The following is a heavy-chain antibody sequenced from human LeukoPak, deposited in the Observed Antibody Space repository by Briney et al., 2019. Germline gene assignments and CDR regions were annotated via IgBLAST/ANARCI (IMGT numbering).Heavy chain of an antibody. CDR1: GFTFSSYA. CDR2: ISYDGSNK. V-gene: IGHV3-30-3*01. D-gene: IGHD4-11*01. CDR3: ARDRGGFTVTDY. J-gene: IGHJ4*02. Sequence: PGGSLRLSCAASGFTFSSYAMHWVRQAPGKGLEWVAVISYDGSNKYYADSVKGRFTISRDNSKNTLYLQMNSLRAEDTAVYYCARDRGGFTVTDYWGQGTLVTVSS.